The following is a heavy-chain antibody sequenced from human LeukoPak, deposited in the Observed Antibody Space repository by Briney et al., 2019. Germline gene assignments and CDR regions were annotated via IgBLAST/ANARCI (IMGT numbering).Heavy chain of an antibody. CDR1: GYTFTSYD. CDR2: MNPNSGNT. J-gene: IGHJ4*02. CDR3: ARVDFWSGYPSADY. D-gene: IGHD3-3*01. V-gene: IGHV1-8*01. Sequence: ASVKVSCKASGYTFTSYDINWVRQATGQGLEWMGWMNPNSGNTGYAQKFQGRVTMTRNTSISTAYMELSSLRSEDTAVYYCARVDFWSGYPSADYWGQGTLATVSS.